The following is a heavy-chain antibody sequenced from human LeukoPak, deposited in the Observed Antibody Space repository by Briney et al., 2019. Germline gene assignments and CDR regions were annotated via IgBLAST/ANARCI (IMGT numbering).Heavy chain of an antibody. CDR1: GFTFSTYG. J-gene: IGHJ6*03. CDR2: IRYDGSKK. Sequence: GGSLRLSCAASGFTFSTYGMHWVRQAPGKGLEWVTFIRYDGSKKYYADSVKGRFTISRDNSENTLYLQMNSLRAEDTAVYYCARVRREMKRSLGRTTEYSYYYYMDVWGKGTTVTVSS. CDR3: ARVRREMKRSLGRTTEYSYYYYMDV. V-gene: IGHV3-30*02. D-gene: IGHD1/OR15-1a*01.